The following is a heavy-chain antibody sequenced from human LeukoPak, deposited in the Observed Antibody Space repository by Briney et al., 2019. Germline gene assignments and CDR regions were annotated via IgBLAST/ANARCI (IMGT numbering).Heavy chain of an antibody. J-gene: IGHJ6*03. CDR1: GGSISSYY. CDR2: IYTSGST. Sequence: SETLSLTCTVSGGSISSYYWSWIRQPAGKGLEWIGRIYTSGSTNYNPSLKSRVTMSVDTSKNQVSLKLSSVTAADTAVYYCARGRYSNFEYYYYMDVWGKGATVTVSS. V-gene: IGHV4-4*07. CDR3: ARGRYSNFEYYYYMDV. D-gene: IGHD4-11*01.